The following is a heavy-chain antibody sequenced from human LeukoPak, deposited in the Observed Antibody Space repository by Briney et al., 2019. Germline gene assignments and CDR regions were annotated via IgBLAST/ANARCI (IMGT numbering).Heavy chain of an antibody. Sequence: GGSLRLSCAASGFTFSSYGMHWVRQAPGKGLECVSYISGSSTTIYYADSVKGRFTTSRDNAKNSLYLQMNSLRDEDTAVYYCALRDSSGWCFDYWGQGTLVTVSS. V-gene: IGHV3-48*02. D-gene: IGHD6-19*01. CDR2: ISGSSTTI. J-gene: IGHJ4*02. CDR3: ALRDSSGWCFDY. CDR1: GFTFSSYG.